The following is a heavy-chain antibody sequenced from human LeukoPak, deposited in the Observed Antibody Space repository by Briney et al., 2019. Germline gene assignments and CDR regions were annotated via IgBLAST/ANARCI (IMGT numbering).Heavy chain of an antibody. V-gene: IGHV3-21*01. J-gene: IGHJ4*02. CDR2: ISSSSSYI. Sequence: ETLSLTCTVSGGSISSYYWSWIRQPPGKGLEWVSSISSSSSYIYYADAVHGRFTVSRDNAKYSLYLQMNSLRAEDTAVYYCVRGSYGAYDYWGQGSLVTVSS. CDR1: GGSISSYY. CDR3: VRGSYGAYDY. D-gene: IGHD4-17*01.